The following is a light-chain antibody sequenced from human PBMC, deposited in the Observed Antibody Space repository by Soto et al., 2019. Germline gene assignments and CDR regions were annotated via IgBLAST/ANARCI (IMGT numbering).Light chain of an antibody. Sequence: DIQMTQSPASLSASVPDRVTITCRASQNIINYLNWYQQKPGKAPQLLIYVASRLESGVPSRFSGSGSGTDFTLTISSLQPEDFATYYCQQSYNAPITFGQGTRLEIK. J-gene: IGKJ5*01. CDR1: QNIINY. CDR3: QQSYNAPIT. V-gene: IGKV1-39*01. CDR2: VAS.